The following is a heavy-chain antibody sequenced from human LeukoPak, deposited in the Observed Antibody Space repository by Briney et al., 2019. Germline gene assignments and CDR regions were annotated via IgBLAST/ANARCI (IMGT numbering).Heavy chain of an antibody. CDR2: IYTSGST. J-gene: IGHJ5*02. D-gene: IGHD3-3*01. CDR3: AREHYDFWSGYYRWFDP. V-gene: IGHV4-4*07. Sequence: KASETLSLTCTVSGGSISSYHWSWIRQPAGKGLEWTGRIYTSGSTNYNPSLKSRVTMSVDTSKNQFSLKLSSVTAADTAVYYCAREHYDFWSGYYRWFDPWGQGTLVTVSS. CDR1: GGSISSYH.